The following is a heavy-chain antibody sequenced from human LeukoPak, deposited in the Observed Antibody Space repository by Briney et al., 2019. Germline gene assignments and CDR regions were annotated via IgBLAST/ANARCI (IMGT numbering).Heavy chain of an antibody. CDR2: IYYSGGT. CDR3: ARHNYYDSSGYYPLLFDY. V-gene: IGHV4-59*01. CDR1: GGSISSYY. J-gene: IGHJ4*02. D-gene: IGHD3-22*01. Sequence: SQTLSLTRTVSGGSISSYYWSWIRQPPGKGLEWIVYIYYSGGTSYNPSLKSRVTISVDTSKNQFSLKLSSVTAADTAVYYCARHNYYDSSGYYPLLFDYWGQGTLVTVSS.